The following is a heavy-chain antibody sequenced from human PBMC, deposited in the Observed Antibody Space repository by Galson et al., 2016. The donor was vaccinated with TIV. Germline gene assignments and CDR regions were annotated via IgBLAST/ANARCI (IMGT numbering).Heavy chain of an antibody. J-gene: IGHJ4*02. Sequence: SLRLSCAASGFNFDAYDMNWVRQAPGKGLEWVSGINWNGGSTGYADSVKGRFTISRDNAKNSLYLQMNSLRAEDTALYHCARLRSCGGDCYYFDYWGQGTLVTVSS. CDR2: INWNGGST. CDR1: GFNFDAYD. CDR3: ARLRSCGGDCYYFDY. D-gene: IGHD2-21*02. V-gene: IGHV3-20*01.